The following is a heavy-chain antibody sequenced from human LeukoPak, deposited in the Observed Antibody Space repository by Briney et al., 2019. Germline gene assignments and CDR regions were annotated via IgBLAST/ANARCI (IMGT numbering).Heavy chain of an antibody. V-gene: IGHV1-69*04. J-gene: IGHJ4*02. CDR3: AREDCSGGSCYPYYDSSGYYSH. D-gene: IGHD3-22*01. CDR2: IIPILGIA. Sequence: ASVKVSCKASGGTFSSYTISRVRQAPGQGLEWMGRIIPILGIANYAQKFQGRVTITADKSTSTAYMELSSLRSEDTAVYYCAREDCSGGSCYPYYDSSGYYSHWGQGTLVTV. CDR1: GGTFSSYT.